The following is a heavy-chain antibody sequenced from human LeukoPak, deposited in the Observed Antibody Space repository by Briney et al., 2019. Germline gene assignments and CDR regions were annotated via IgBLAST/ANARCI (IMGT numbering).Heavy chain of an antibody. CDR2: ISSGSSYI. V-gene: IGHV3-21*01. Sequence: GGSLRPSCAASGFTFSSYSMNWVRQAPGKGLEWVSSISSGSSYIYYADSVKGRFTISRDNAKNSLYLQMNSLRAEDTAVYYCARPAVRDGYNYGAFDIWGQGTMVTVSS. CDR1: GFTFSSYS. J-gene: IGHJ3*02. D-gene: IGHD5-24*01. CDR3: ARPAVRDGYNYGAFDI.